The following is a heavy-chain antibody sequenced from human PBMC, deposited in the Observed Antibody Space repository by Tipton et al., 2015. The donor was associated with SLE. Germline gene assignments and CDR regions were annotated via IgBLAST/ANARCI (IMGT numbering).Heavy chain of an antibody. CDR2: IYTSGST. CDR3: AREDQSVGATPYFDY. Sequence: TLSLTCTVSGGSISSGSYYWSWIRQPAGKGLEWIGRIYTSGSTNYNPSLKRRVTISVDTSKNQFSLKLSSVTAADMAVYYCAREDQSVGATPYFDYWGQGTLVTVSS. V-gene: IGHV4-61*02. J-gene: IGHJ4*02. D-gene: IGHD1-26*01. CDR1: GGSISSGSYY.